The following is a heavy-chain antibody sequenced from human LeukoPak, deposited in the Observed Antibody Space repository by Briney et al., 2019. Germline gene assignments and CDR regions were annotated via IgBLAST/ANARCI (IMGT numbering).Heavy chain of an antibody. J-gene: IGHJ4*02. CDR3: ASYLGGMATITYFDY. CDR2: XSYDGSNK. CDR1: GFTFXXXX. Sequence: GGSLRLSCAASGFTFXXXXXHWVRQAPXXXXXXXXXXSYDGSNKYYADSVKGRFTISRDNSKNTLYLQMNSLRAEDTAVYHCASYLGGMATITYFDYWGQGTLVTVSS. D-gene: IGHD5-24*01. V-gene: IGHV3-30-3*01.